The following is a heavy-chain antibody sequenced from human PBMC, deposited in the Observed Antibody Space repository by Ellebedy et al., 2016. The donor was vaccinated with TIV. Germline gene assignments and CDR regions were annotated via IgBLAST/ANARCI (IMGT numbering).Heavy chain of an antibody. J-gene: IGHJ6*03. Sequence: GSLRLSCTVSGGSISSSNYYWGWIRQPPGKGLEWIGCLYYSGSIYYNPSLKSRVTTSLDTSRNQFSLKLSSVTAADTAVYYCARMGGLNYHYYYMDVWGGGTTVTVSS. CDR1: GGSISSSNYY. D-gene: IGHD3-16*01. V-gene: IGHV4-39*07. CDR2: LYYSGSI. CDR3: ARMGGLNYHYYYMDV.